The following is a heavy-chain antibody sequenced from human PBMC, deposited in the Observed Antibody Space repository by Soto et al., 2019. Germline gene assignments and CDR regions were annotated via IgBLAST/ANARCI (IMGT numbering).Heavy chain of an antibody. CDR3: AKDKQWLVRFYYYGMDV. D-gene: IGHD6-19*01. Sequence: SLRLSCAASGFTFSSYGMHWVRQAPGKGLEWVAVISYDGSNKYYADPVKGRFTISRDNSKNTLYLQMNSLRAEDTAVYYCAKDKQWLVRFYYYGMDVWGQGTTVTVSS. V-gene: IGHV3-30*18. CDR2: ISYDGSNK. CDR1: GFTFSSYG. J-gene: IGHJ6*02.